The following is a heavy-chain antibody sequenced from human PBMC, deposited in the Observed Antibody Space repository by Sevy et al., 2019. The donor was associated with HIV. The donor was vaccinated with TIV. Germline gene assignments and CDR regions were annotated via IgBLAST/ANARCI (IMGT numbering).Heavy chain of an antibody. J-gene: IGHJ4*02. V-gene: IGHV4-59*08. CDR2: INYNGHI. CDR3: AGENAWGRGYS. Sequence: SETLSLTCTVSGGSITSLYWNWIRQPPGKGLEWIANINYNGHINYNPSSKSRVTLSLDTSKNQFSLRLSSVTAADTAMYYCAGENAWGRGYSWGQGTLVTVSS. D-gene: IGHD1-26*01. CDR1: GGSITSLY.